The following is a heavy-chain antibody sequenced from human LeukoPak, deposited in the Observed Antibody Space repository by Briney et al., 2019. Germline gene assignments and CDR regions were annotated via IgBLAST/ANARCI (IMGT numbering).Heavy chain of an antibody. CDR3: ARLESSSGKFDY. CDR1: GGSISSYY. D-gene: IGHD6-6*01. J-gene: IGHJ4*02. V-gene: IGHV4-59*01. Sequence: SGTLSLTCTVSGGSISSYYWSWIRQPPGKGLEWIGYIYYSGSTNYNPSLKSRVTISVDTSKNQFSLKLSSVTAADTAVYCCARLESSSGKFDYWGQGTLVTVSS. CDR2: IYYSGST.